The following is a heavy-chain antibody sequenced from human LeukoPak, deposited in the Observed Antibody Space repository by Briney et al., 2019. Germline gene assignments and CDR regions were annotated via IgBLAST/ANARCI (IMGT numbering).Heavy chain of an antibody. J-gene: IGHJ4*02. CDR3: AKDVAVAVSVSDY. CDR2: ISGSGGST. D-gene: IGHD6-19*01. CDR1: GFTFSSYA. V-gene: IGHV3-23*01. Sequence: PGESLRLSCAASGFTFSSYAMSWVRQAPGKGLEWVSAISGSGGSTYYADSVKGRFTISRDNSKNTLYLQMNSLRAEDTAVYYCAKDVAVAVSVSDYWGQGTLVTVSS.